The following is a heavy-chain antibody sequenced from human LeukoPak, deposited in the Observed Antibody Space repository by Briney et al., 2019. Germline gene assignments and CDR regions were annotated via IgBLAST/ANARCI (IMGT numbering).Heavy chain of an antibody. J-gene: IGHJ5*02. CDR3: ARHALLWFGNNWFDP. CDR2: INHSGST. V-gene: IGHV4-39*01. CDR1: GGSISSGSYY. Sequence: SQTLSLTCTVSGGSISSGSYYWSWIRQPPGKGLEWIGEINHSGSTNYNPSLKSRVTISVDTSKNQFSLKLSSVTAADTAVYYCARHALLWFGNNWFDPWGQGTLVTVSS. D-gene: IGHD3-10*01.